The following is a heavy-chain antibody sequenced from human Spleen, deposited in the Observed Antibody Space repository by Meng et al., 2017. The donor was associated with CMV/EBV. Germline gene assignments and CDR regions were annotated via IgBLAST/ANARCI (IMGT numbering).Heavy chain of an antibody. V-gene: IGHV1-69*10. J-gene: IGHJ3*02. D-gene: IGHD1-26*01. CDR3: ARDRYSENYQGGIFDI. CDR2: IIPVLGMA. Sequence: SVKVSCKASGGTFSNYALSWVRQAPGQGLEWMGGIIPVLGMANYPQKFQGRVTITADKSTSTAYMELSSLRSEDTAIYYCARDRYSENYQGGIFDIWGQGTMVTVSS. CDR1: GGTFSNYA.